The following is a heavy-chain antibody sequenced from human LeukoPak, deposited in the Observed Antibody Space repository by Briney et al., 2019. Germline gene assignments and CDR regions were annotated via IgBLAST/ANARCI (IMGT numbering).Heavy chain of an antibody. CDR2: ISSSSSYI. CDR1: GFTFSSYS. V-gene: IGHV3-21*01. D-gene: IGHD3-3*01. J-gene: IGHJ6*03. CDR3: ARPYYDFWSGYYAGGSHYYYYVDV. Sequence: GGSLRLSCAASGFTFSSYSMNWVRQAPGKGLEWVSSISSSSSYIYYADSVKGRFTISRDNAKNSLYLQMNSLRAEDTAVYYCARPYYDFWSGYYAGGSHYYYYVDVWGKGTTVTVSS.